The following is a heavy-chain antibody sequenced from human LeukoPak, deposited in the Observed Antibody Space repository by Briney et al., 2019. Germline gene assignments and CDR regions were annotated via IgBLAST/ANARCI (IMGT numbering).Heavy chain of an antibody. Sequence: GGSLRLSCAASGVNFSSYSMNWVRQAPGKGLVWVSRINSDGSSTSYADSVKGRFTISRDNAKNTLYLQMNSLRAEDTAVYYCATGMPTYYGMDVWGQGTTVTVSS. V-gene: IGHV3-74*01. CDR3: ATGMPTYYGMDV. D-gene: IGHD2-2*01. J-gene: IGHJ6*02. CDR1: GVNFSSYS. CDR2: INSDGSST.